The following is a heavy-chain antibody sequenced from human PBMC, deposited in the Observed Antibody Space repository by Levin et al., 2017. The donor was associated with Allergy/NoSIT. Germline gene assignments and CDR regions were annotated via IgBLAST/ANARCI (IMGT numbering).Heavy chain of an antibody. CDR1: GFTFSSYG. CDR2: IWYDGSNK. V-gene: IGHV3-33*01. CDR3: ARDLVGYSYGYYYYGMDV. Sequence: PGGSLRLSCAASGFTFSSYGMHWVRQAPGKGLEWVAVIWYDGSNKYYADSVKGRFTISRDNSKNTLYLQMNSLRAEDTAVYYCARDLVGYSYGYYYYGMDVWGQGTTVTVSS. J-gene: IGHJ6*02. D-gene: IGHD5-18*01.